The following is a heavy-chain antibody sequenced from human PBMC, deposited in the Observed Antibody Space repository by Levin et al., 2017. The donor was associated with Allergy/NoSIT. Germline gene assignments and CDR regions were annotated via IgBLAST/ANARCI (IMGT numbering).Heavy chain of an antibody. V-gene: IGHV3-11*01. J-gene: IGHJ4*02. CDR2: ISSSGSTI. D-gene: IGHD3-22*01. CDR3: ERHYFDSSGYITY. CDR1: GFTFSDYY. Sequence: LSLTCAASGFTFSDYYMSWIRQAPGKGLEWVSYISSSGSTIYYADSVKGRFTISRDNAKNSLYLQMNSLRAEDTAMYYYERHYFDSSGYITYWSQGTLVTVCS.